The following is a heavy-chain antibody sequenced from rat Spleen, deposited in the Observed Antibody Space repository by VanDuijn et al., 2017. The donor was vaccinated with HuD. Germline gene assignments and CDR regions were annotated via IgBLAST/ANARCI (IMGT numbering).Heavy chain of an antibody. D-gene: IGHD4-4*01. J-gene: IGHJ3*01. CDR2: ISPSGGST. CDR1: GFTFSNYG. V-gene: IGHV5-19*01. CDR3: TRHDYSGVITNWFAY. Sequence: EVQLVESGGGLVQPGRSLKLSCAASGFTFSNYGMHWIRQAPTKGLEWVAFISPSGGSTNYRDSVKGRFSISSDNAKTTLYLQMDSLRSEDAATYYCTRHDYSGVITNWFAYWGQGTLVTVSS.